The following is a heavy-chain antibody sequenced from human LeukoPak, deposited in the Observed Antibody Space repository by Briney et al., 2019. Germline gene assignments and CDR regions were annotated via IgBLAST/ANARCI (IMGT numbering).Heavy chain of an antibody. CDR1: GFTFRSYS. J-gene: IGHJ3*02. CDR3: ARDLRFDYESSHAFDI. V-gene: IGHV3-48*01. Sequence: PGGSLRLSCAAFGFTFRSYSMSWVRQAPGKGLEWVSYISSGSNTMFYADSMKGRFTISRDNAKNSLFLQMNILRAEDTAVYYCARDLRFDYESSHAFDIWGQGTMVTVSS. D-gene: IGHD3-22*01. CDR2: ISSGSNTM.